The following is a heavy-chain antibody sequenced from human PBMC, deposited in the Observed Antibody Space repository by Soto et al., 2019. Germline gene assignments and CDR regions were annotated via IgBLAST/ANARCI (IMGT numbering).Heavy chain of an antibody. CDR3: ARSDGRY. V-gene: IGHV4-59*01. CDR1: SGSIPSYY. Sequence: SETLSLTSTITSGSIPSYYWSWIPQPPGKGLEWIGYIYYSGSTNYNPSLKSRVTISVDTSKNQFSLKLSSVTAADTAVYYCARSDGRYWGQGTLVTVS. J-gene: IGHJ4*02. CDR2: IYYSGST.